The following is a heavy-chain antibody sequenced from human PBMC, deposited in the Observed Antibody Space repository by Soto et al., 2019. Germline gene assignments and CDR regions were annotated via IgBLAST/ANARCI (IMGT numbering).Heavy chain of an antibody. CDR1: GFTFSSYA. D-gene: IGHD2-8*01. Sequence: GGSLRLSCAASGFTFSSYAMHWVRQAPGKGLEYVSSISSNEGSTYYANSVKGRLTISRDNSNNTMYLQMGSLRAEDMAVYYCARGPHSRGYCTNGVCIPSYFDYWGQGTLVTVSS. CDR2: ISSNEGST. CDR3: ARGPHSRGYCTNGVCIPSYFDY. V-gene: IGHV3-64*01. J-gene: IGHJ4*02.